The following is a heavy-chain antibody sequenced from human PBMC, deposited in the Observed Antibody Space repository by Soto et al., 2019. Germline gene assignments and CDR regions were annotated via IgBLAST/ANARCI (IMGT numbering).Heavy chain of an antibody. D-gene: IGHD3-10*01. V-gene: IGHV4-30-4*01. J-gene: IGHJ4*02. CDR3: ARSHGSGSYYNDY. Sequence: SETLSLTCTVSGGSISSGNYCGSWIRQPPGKGLEWIGYIYYIGSTHYIPSLKSRVTISVDASKNQFSLKLSSVTAADTAVYYCARSHGSGSYYNDYWGQGTLVTVSS. CDR2: IYYIGST. CDR1: GGSISSGNYC.